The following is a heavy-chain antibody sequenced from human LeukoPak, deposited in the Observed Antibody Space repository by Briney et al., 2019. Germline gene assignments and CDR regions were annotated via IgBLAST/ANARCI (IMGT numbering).Heavy chain of an antibody. D-gene: IGHD5-12*01. CDR3: ARMLNGAYDV. J-gene: IGHJ4*02. CDR1: GYTFTGPY. Sequence: ASVKVSCKASGYTFTGPYMHWVRQAPGQGLEWMGWINPNSGGTNYAQNFQGRVTMTRDTSFSTAYMEVGRLRSDDTAVYYCARMLNGAYDVWGQGTLVTVPS. V-gene: IGHV1-2*02. CDR2: INPNSGGT.